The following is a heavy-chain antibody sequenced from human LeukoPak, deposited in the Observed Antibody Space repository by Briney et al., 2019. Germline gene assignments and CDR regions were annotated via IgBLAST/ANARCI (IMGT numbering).Heavy chain of an antibody. CDR2: ISYDGKNK. J-gene: IGHJ3*02. V-gene: IGHV3-30*04. D-gene: IGHD3-22*01. Sequence: GGSLRLSCAASGFTFRSHAMHWVRQAPGKGLEWVTVISYDGKNKYYADSVKGRFTISKDNSKNTLYLQMNSLRAEDTAVYYCAKGSYYDSSGYVDAFDIWGQGTMVTVSS. CDR1: GFTFRSHA. CDR3: AKGSYYDSSGYVDAFDI.